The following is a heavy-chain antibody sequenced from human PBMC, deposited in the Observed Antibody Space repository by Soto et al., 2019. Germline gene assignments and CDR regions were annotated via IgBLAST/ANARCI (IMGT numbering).Heavy chain of an antibody. V-gene: IGHV3-30*04. CDR3: AGRSGSSDY. Sequence: GGSLRLSCAASGFTLSNYTMHWVRQAPGKGLEWVALISYDEIDKYFADAVKGRFTISRDNSKNTLYLQMDSLRAEDTAVYYCAGRSGSSDYWGRGTLVTVYS. J-gene: IGHJ4*02. D-gene: IGHD3-10*01. CDR2: ISYDEIDK. CDR1: GFTLSNYT.